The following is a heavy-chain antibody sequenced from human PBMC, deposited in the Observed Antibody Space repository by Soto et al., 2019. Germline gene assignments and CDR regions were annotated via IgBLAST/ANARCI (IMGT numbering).Heavy chain of an antibody. D-gene: IGHD3-10*01. CDR3: AERDERGVFPRY. CDR2: IYWDDDK. J-gene: IGHJ4*02. Sequence: QITLKESGPTLVKPTQTLTLTCTFSGFSLSTSGAGVGWIRQPPGKALEWLALIYWDDDKRYSPSLKSRLTITKDTSKHQVVLTMTIVDPVDRGTYYCAERDERGVFPRYWGQGTLVTVSS. V-gene: IGHV2-5*02. CDR1: GFSLSTSGAG.